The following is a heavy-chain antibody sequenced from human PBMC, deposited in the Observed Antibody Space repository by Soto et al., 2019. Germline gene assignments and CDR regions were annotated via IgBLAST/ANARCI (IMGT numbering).Heavy chain of an antibody. CDR2: INPNSGGT. CDR3: ARGFGCSSSWYYFDY. D-gene: IGHD6-13*01. CDR1: GYTFTGYY. V-gene: IGHV1-2*04. Sequence: ASVKVSCKASGYTFTGYYMHWVRQAPGQGLEWMGWINPNSGGTNYAQKFQGWVTMTRDTSISTAYMELSRLRSDDTAVYYCARGFGCSSSWYYFDYWGQGTLVTVSS. J-gene: IGHJ4*02.